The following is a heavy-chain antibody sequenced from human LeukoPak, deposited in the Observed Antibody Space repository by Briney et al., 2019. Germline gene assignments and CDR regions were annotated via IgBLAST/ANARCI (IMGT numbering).Heavy chain of an antibody. CDR1: GFTFSSYG. CDR2: ISYDGSNK. V-gene: IGHV3-30*18. D-gene: IGHD3-22*01. CDR3: AKVSGISYDTLGEYFQH. Sequence: GGSLRLSCAASGFTFSSYGMHWVRQAPGKGLEWVAVISYDGSNKYYADSVKGRFTISRDNSKNTLYLQMNSLRAEDTAVYYCAKVSGISYDTLGEYFQHWGQGTLVTVSS. J-gene: IGHJ1*01.